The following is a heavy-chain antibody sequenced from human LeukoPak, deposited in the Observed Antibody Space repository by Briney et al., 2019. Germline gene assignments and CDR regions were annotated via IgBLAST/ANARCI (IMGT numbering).Heavy chain of an antibody. Sequence: PSETLSLTCAVYGGSFSGYYWSWIRQPPGKGLEWIGEINHSGSTTYNPSLKSRVTISVDTSKNCFSLKLGSVTGADTAVYYCARVMKMATIKYYYYYGMDVWGQGTTVTVSS. CDR1: GGSFSGYY. CDR3: ARVMKMATIKYYYYYGMDV. J-gene: IGHJ6*02. V-gene: IGHV4-34*01. CDR2: INHSGST. D-gene: IGHD5-24*01.